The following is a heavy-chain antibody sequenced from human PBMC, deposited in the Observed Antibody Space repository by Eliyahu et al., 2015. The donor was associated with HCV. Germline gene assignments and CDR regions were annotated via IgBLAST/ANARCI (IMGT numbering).Heavy chain of an antibody. D-gene: IGHD5-18*01. J-gene: IGHJ4*02. CDR1: GGTFSSYA. Sequence: QVQLVQPGAEVKKPGSSVKVSCKASGGTFSSYAISWVRQAPGQGLEWMGRIIPILGIANYAQKFQGRVTITADKSTSTAYMELSSLRSEDTAVYYCARDLGLGIQLWYWGQGTLVTVSS. V-gene: IGHV1-69*04. CDR2: IIPILGIA. CDR3: ARDLGLGIQLWY.